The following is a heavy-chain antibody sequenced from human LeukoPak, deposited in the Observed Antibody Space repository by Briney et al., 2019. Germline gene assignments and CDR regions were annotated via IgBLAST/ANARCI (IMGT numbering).Heavy chain of an antibody. CDR3: ARGLGDLDY. CDR1: GFTVSSNY. J-gene: IGHJ4*02. D-gene: IGHD3-16*01. CDR2: IYSGGST. V-gene: IGHV3-53*01. Sequence: GGSLRLSYAVSGFTVSSNYMSWVRQAPGKGLEWVSVIYSGGSTYYADSVKGRFTISRDNSKNTLYLQMNNLRAEDTAVYYCARGLGDLDYWGQGTLVTVSS.